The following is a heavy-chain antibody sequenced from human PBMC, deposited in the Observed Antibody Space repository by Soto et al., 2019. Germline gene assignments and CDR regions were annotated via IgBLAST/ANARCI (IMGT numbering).Heavy chain of an antibody. CDR3: ARQTGTGPAY. CDR1: GGTLSSYT. V-gene: IGHV1-18*01. Sequence: ASVKVSCKASGGTLSSYTISGVRQAPGQGLEWMGRIIPNNGITNYAQKLQGRVTMTTDTSTSTAYMELRSLRSDDTAVYYCARQTGTGPAYWGQGTRVTVSS. CDR2: IIPNNGIT. J-gene: IGHJ4*02. D-gene: IGHD1-1*01.